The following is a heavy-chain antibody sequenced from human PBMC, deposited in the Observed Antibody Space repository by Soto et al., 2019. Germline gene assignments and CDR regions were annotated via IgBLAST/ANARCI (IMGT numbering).Heavy chain of an antibody. D-gene: IGHD3-22*01. J-gene: IGHJ4*02. Sequence: SSETLSLTCTVSGASISSGGYYWGWIRQHPGKGLEWIGFIYYIGTSYYNPSLESRITLSVDSVKGRFTISRDNSKNTQYLQMSSLRADDTALYYCVKGEYYYDSSGYYPFDYWGQGTLVTVSS. CDR3: SLRADDTALYYCVKGEYYYDSSGYYPFDY. V-gene: IGHV4-31*03. CDR2: IYYIGTS. CDR1: GASISSGGYY.